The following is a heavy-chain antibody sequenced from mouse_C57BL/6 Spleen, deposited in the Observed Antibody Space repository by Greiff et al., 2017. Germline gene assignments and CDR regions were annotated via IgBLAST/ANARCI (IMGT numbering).Heavy chain of an antibody. D-gene: IGHD1-1*01. V-gene: IGHV5-17*01. J-gene: IGHJ1*03. CDR2: ISSGSSTI. CDR3: ARDYYVTLHFDV. Sequence: EVMLVESGGGLVKPGGSLKLSCAASGFTFSDYGMHWVRQAPEKGLEWVAYISSGSSTIYYADTVKGRFTISRDNAKNTLFLQMTSLRSEDTAMYYCARDYYVTLHFDVWGTGTTVTVSS. CDR1: GFTFSDYG.